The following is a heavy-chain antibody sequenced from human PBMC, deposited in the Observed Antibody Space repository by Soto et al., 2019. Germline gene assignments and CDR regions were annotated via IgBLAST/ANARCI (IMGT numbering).Heavy chain of an antibody. CDR1: GYTFTSYA. CDR2: INAGNGNT. V-gene: IGHV1-3*01. CDR3: ARGLGYDSSGYYNWFDP. D-gene: IGHD3-22*01. Sequence: ASVKVSCKASGYTFTSYAMHWVRQAPGQRLEWMGWINAGNGNTKYSQKFQGRVTITRDTSASTAYMELSSLRSEDTAVYYCARGLGYDSSGYYNWFDPWGQGTLVTVSS. J-gene: IGHJ5*02.